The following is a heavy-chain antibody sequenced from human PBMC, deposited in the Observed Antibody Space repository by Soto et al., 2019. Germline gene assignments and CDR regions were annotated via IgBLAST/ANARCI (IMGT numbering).Heavy chain of an antibody. J-gene: IGHJ4*02. CDR2: IKSKTDGGTT. V-gene: IGHV3-15*01. D-gene: IGHD3-9*01. Sequence: EVQLVESGGGLVKPGGSLRLSCAASGFTFSNAWMSWVRQAPGKGLEWVGRIKSKTDGGTTDYAAPVKGRFTISRDDSKNTLYLQMNSLKTEDTAVYYCTTDFGCDPHLPESDYWGQGTLVTVSS. CDR1: GFTFSNAW. CDR3: TTDFGCDPHLPESDY.